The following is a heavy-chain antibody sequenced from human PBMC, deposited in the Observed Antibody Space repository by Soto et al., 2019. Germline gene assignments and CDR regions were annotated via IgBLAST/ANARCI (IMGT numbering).Heavy chain of an antibody. CDR3: ASAYCGGDCSNYYYGMDV. D-gene: IGHD2-21*02. V-gene: IGHV1-3*01. Sequence: ASVKVSCKASGYTFISYAMHWVRQAPGQRLEWMGWINAGNGNTKYSQKFQGRVTITRDTSASTAYMELSSLRSEDTAVYYCASAYCGGDCSNYYYGMDVWGQGTTVTVSS. J-gene: IGHJ6*02. CDR1: GYTFISYA. CDR2: INAGNGNT.